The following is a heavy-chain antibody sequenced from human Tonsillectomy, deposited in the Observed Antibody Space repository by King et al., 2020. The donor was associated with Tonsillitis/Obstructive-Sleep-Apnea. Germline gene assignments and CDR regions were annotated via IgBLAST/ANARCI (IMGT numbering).Heavy chain of an antibody. Sequence: VQLVESGGGLVQPGGSLRLSCAASGFTFSSYAMSWVRQAPGKGLEWVSGISGSGGSTCYADSVKGRFTISRDNSKNTLYLQMNSLRAEDTAVYYCAKEREDIVVVPAAVYYYGLDVWGQGTTVTVSS. D-gene: IGHD2-2*01. CDR3: AKEREDIVVVPAAVYYYGLDV. CDR2: ISGSGGST. V-gene: IGHV3-23*04. J-gene: IGHJ6*02. CDR1: GFTFSSYA.